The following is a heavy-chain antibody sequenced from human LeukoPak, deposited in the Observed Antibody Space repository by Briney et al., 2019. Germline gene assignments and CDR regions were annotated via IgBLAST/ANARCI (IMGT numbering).Heavy chain of an antibody. CDR2: ISGSGGST. CDR1: GFTLSSYA. CDR3: AKVMWELYYFDY. D-gene: IGHD1-26*01. V-gene: IGHV3-23*01. J-gene: IGHJ4*02. Sequence: SGGSLRLSCAASGFTLSSYAMSWVRQAPGKGLEWVSAISGSGGSTYYADSVKGRFTISRDNSKNTLYLQMNSLRAEDTAVYYCAKVMWELYYFDYWGQGTLVTVSS.